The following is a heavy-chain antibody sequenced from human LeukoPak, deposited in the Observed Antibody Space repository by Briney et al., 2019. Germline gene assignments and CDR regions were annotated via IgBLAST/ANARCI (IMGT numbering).Heavy chain of an antibody. CDR3: EKDPSRSGRPHYFDY. V-gene: IGHV3-23*01. CDR1: GFTFSSYA. D-gene: IGHD3-10*01. Sequence: PGGSLRLSCAASGFTFSSYAMSWVRQAPGKGLEWVSAISGSGGSTYYADSVKGRFTISRDNSKNTLYLQMNSLRAEDTAVYYYEKDPSRSGRPHYFDYWGQGTLVTVSS. CDR2: ISGSGGST. J-gene: IGHJ4*02.